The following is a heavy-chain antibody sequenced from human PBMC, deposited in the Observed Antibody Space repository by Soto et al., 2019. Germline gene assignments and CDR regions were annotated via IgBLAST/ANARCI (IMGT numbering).Heavy chain of an antibody. Sequence: GGYLSLSWAASGFSFSSFAMSWVRQAPGKGLEWVSAVIYSGGTTYYVDSVKGRFTISRDNSRNTLYLQMEGLRAEDTALYYCAKSRGMLLGLRGLYSFDLCGKRYPVT. CDR1: GFSFSSFA. J-gene: IGHJ4*01. V-gene: IGHV3-23*01. CDR3: AKSRGMLLGLRGLYSFDL. CDR2: VIYSGGTT. D-gene: IGHD2-8*02.